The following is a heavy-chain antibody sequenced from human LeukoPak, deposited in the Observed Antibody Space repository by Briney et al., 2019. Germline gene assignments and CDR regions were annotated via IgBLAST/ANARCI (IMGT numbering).Heavy chain of an antibody. Sequence: ASVKVSCKASGYTFTGYYMHWVRQAPGQGLEWMGWTNPNSGGTNYAQKFQGRVTMTRDTSISTAYMELSRLRSDDTAVYYCARTSSQLLWFGELWDWGQGTLVTVSS. D-gene: IGHD3-10*01. CDR1: GYTFTGYY. V-gene: IGHV1-2*02. CDR2: TNPNSGGT. CDR3: ARTSSQLLWFGELWD. J-gene: IGHJ4*02.